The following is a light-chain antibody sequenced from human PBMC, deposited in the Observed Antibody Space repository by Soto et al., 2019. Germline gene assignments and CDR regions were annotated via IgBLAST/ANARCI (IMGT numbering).Light chain of an antibody. CDR2: DAS. CDR1: QDIGNH. CDR3: QQYDSLPPFT. V-gene: IGKV1-33*01. J-gene: IGKJ3*01. Sequence: DIQMTQSPSSLSASVGDRVTITCQASQDIGNHLNWYQQKPGKAPRFLIYDASNLETGVPSRFSGSVSGTYFPLTISRLPPEDIAPYYCQQYDSLPPFTFGPGTKVDIK.